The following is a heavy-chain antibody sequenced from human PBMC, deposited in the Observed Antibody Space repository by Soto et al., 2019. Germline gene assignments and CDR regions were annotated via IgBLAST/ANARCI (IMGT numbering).Heavy chain of an antibody. CDR1: GFTFSSYS. Sequence: GGSLRLSCAASGFTFSSYSMNWVRQAPGKGLEWVSSISSSSSYIYYADSVKGRFTISRDNAKNSLYLQMNSLRAEDTAVYYCARAPYCGGDCYSGAFDIWGQGTMVTVSS. D-gene: IGHD2-21*01. CDR2: ISSSSSYI. CDR3: ARAPYCGGDCYSGAFDI. V-gene: IGHV3-21*01. J-gene: IGHJ3*02.